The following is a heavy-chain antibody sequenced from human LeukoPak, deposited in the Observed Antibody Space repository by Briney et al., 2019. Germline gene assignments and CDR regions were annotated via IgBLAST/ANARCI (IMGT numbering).Heavy chain of an antibody. CDR1: GGSITTSSYY. Sequence: SEPLSLTCTVPGGSITTSSYYWGWVRQPPGKGLEWIGCTSYSGTTFYSPSLRSRVSISVDTSNSQFSLKLSSMTATDTAVYYCAKTTRASIRSAFDIWGQGTLVTVSS. J-gene: IGHJ3*02. D-gene: IGHD1-7*01. V-gene: IGHV4-39*01. CDR2: TSYSGTT. CDR3: AKTTRASIRSAFDI.